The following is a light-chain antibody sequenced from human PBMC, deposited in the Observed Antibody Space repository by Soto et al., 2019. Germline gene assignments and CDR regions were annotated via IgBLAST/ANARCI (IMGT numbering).Light chain of an antibody. J-gene: IGKJ1*01. CDR1: QSVSSSY. CDR3: QQRSNWAPVST. CDR2: DAS. V-gene: IGKV3-11*01. Sequence: EVVLTQSPGTLSLSPGERTTLSCRASQSVSSSYLAWYQQKPGQAPRLLIYDASNGATGIPARFSGSGSGTDFTLTISSLEPEDFAVYYCQQRSNWAPVSTFGQGTKVDIK.